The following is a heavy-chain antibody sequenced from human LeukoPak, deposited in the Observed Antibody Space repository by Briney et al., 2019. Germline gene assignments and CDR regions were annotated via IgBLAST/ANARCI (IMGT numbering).Heavy chain of an antibody. CDR3: AREQEDVVVPAAMGIDY. D-gene: IGHD2-2*01. Sequence: GGSLRLSCAASGFTFSSYGMHWVRQAPGKGLEWVAVISNDGSKKYYADSVRGRITISRDNSKNTLYLQMNSLRADDTAVYYCAREQEDVVVPAAMGIDYWGQGTLVTVSS. J-gene: IGHJ4*02. CDR1: GFTFSSYG. CDR2: ISNDGSKK. V-gene: IGHV3-30*03.